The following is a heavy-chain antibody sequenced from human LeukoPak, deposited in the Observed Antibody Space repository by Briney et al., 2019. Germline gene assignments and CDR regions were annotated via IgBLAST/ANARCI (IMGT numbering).Heavy chain of an antibody. Sequence: ASETLSLTCTVSGGSISGGDYYWSWIRQPPGKGLEWIGYIYYSGSTYYNPSLKSRVTISVDTSKNQFSLKLSSVTAADTAVYYCARGYGSGSQGIDSWGQGTLVTVSS. D-gene: IGHD3-10*01. CDR3: ARGYGSGSQGIDS. V-gene: IGHV4-30-4*01. J-gene: IGHJ4*02. CDR2: IYYSGST. CDR1: GGSISGGDYY.